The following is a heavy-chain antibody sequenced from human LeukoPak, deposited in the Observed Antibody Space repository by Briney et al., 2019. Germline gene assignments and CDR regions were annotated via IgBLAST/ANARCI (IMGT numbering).Heavy chain of an antibody. Sequence: GGSLRLSCAASGFTFSSYGMHWVRQAPGKGLEWVAVIWYDGSNKYYADSVKGRFTISRDNSKNTLYLQMNSLRAEDTAVYYCARESGFGENRRYLDYWGQGTLVTVSS. J-gene: IGHJ4*02. CDR2: IWYDGSNK. CDR1: GFTFSSYG. V-gene: IGHV3-33*01. CDR3: ARESGFGENRRYLDY. D-gene: IGHD3-10*01.